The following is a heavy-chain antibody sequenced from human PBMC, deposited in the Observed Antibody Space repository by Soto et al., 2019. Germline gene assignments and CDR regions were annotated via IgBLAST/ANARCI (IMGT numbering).Heavy chain of an antibody. V-gene: IGHV3-23*01. D-gene: IGHD3-3*01. Sequence: GGSLRLSCAASGFTFSSYAMSWVRQAPGKGLEWVSAISGSGGSTYYADSVKGRFTISRDNSKNTLYLQMNSLRAEDTAVYYCAKDPRDFWSGYYAFDIWGQGTMVTVSS. CDR1: GFTFSSYA. J-gene: IGHJ3*02. CDR2: ISGSGGST. CDR3: AKDPRDFWSGYYAFDI.